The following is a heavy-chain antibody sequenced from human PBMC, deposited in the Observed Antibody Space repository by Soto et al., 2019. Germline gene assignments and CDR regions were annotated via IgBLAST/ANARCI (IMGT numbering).Heavy chain of an antibody. J-gene: IGHJ4*02. CDR3: ARRSDYGDY. V-gene: IGHV1-18*01. Sequence: QVQLVQSGAEVKKPGASVKVSCRASGYRFTIYGISWVRQAPGQGLEWMGWISTHNGSPNYSQKFQDRLTMTTDASTNTAYMELTGLGSDDTAVYFCARRSDYGDYWGQGSLVVVSS. CDR1: GYRFTIYG. CDR2: ISTHNGSP.